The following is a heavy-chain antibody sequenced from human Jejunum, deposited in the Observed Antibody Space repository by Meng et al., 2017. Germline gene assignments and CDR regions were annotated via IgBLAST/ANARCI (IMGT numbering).Heavy chain of an antibody. V-gene: IGHV4-30-4*01. D-gene: IGHD6-6*01. Sequence: QVQLQESGPGLVKPSQTLSLAGTFSGDSVTSGSYHWSWIRQPPGKGLEWIGYIHHSGITYYNPSLRSRLLISIDTSKRQLSLTLNSVTAADTALYYCATIQSSPLFFNYWGQGTLVTVSS. J-gene: IGHJ4*02. CDR3: ATIQSSPLFFNY. CDR1: GDSVTSGSYH. CDR2: IHHSGIT.